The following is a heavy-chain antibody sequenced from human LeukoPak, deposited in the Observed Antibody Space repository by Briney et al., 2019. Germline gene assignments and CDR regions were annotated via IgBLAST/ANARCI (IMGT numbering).Heavy chain of an antibody. CDR3: ARARSGYYDSSGYQAVYYYYYMDV. CDR1: GGSISSYY. D-gene: IGHD3-22*01. Sequence: PSETLSLTCTVSGGSISSYYWSWIRQPAGKGLEWIGRIYTSGSTNYNPSLKSRVTISVDKSKNQFSLKLSSVTAADTAVYYCARARSGYYDSSGYQAVYYYYYMDVWGKGTTVTVSS. V-gene: IGHV4-4*07. CDR2: IYTSGST. J-gene: IGHJ6*03.